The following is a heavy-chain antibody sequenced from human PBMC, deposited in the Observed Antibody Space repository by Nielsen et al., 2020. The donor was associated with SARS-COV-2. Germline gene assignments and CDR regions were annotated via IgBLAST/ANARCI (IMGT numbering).Heavy chain of an antibody. CDR2: IYYSGST. V-gene: IGHV4-31*03. J-gene: IGHJ6*02. CDR1: GGSISSGGYY. Sequence: SETLSLTCTVSGGSISSGGYYWSWIRQHPGKGLEWIGYIYYSGSTYYNPSLKSRVTISVDTSKNQFSLKLRSVTAADTAVYYCARDRYEILTGYDHYGMDVWGQGTTVTVSS. D-gene: IGHD3-9*01. CDR3: ARDRYEILTGYDHYGMDV.